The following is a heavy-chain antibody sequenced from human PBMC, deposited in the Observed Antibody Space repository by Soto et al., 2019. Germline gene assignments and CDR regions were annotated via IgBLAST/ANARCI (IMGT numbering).Heavy chain of an antibody. Sequence: GGSLRLSCAASGFTFSSYSMNWVRQAPGKGLEWVSYISSSSSTIYYADSVKGRFTISRDNAKNSLYLQMNSLRAEDTAVYYCARDAPPGRLEYYYGSGSYHRYWGQGTLVTVSS. J-gene: IGHJ4*02. CDR2: ISSSSSTI. V-gene: IGHV3-48*01. CDR3: ARDAPPGRLEYYYGSGSYHRY. D-gene: IGHD3-10*01. CDR1: GFTFSSYS.